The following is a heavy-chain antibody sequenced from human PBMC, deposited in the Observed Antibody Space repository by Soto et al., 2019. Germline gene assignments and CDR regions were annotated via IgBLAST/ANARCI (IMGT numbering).Heavy chain of an antibody. CDR1: GFTFSSYA. Sequence: EVQLLESGGGLVQPGGSLRLSCAASGFTFSSYAMSWVRQAPGKGLEWVSIMMSNSGRTYYADSVKGRFTISRDNSKNTVYLQMNSLRAEDTAVYYCAKDLADLPTWGQGTLVTVSS. V-gene: IGHV3-23*01. J-gene: IGHJ4*02. CDR2: MMSNSGRT. CDR3: AKDLADLPT. D-gene: IGHD3-3*01.